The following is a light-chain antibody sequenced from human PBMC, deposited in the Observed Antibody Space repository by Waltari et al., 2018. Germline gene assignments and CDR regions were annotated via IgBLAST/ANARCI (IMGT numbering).Light chain of an antibody. Sequence: DIQLTQSPSSLSASVGDRVTITCQASQAVKKSLNWYQQKPGKAPRLLIYTASTLESGVPSRFSGDGAGTHFTLISSSLQPEDIATYYGQQYDSLPLTFGGGTKVE. CDR2: TAS. J-gene: IGKJ4*01. CDR3: QQYDSLPLT. CDR1: QAVKKS. V-gene: IGKV1-33*01.